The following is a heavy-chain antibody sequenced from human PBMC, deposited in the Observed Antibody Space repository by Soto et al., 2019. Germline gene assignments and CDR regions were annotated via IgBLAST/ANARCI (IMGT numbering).Heavy chain of an antibody. CDR2: ISYEGSNK. CDR1: GFSFSSFG. J-gene: IGHJ4*02. Sequence: QVQLVESGGGVVQPGKSLRLSCAASGFSFSSFGMHWVRQAPGKGLEWVAVISYEGSNKYYADSLKGRFTISRDNFKNTLYLHRNCLSVDDTAVYYCARDPPTTLKPIYYFDKWGQGTPVTVSS. CDR3: ARDPPTTLKPIYYFDK. D-gene: IGHD5-12*01. V-gene: IGHV3-30*03.